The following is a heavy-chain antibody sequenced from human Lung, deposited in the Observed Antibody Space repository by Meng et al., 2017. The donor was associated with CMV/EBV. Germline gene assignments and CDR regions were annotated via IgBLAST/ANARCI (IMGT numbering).Heavy chain of an antibody. CDR2: ISGSGGST. CDR1: GFTFSSYA. CDR3: AKDQSSWYGTGDDNWFDP. D-gene: IGHD6-13*01. V-gene: IGHV3-23*01. Sequence: GGSXRLXCAASGFTFSSYAMSWVRQAPGKGLEWVSAISGSGGSTYYADSVKGRFTISRDNSKNTLYLQMNSLRAEDTAVYYCAKDQSSWYGTGDDNWFDPWXQRTLVTVSS. J-gene: IGHJ5*02.